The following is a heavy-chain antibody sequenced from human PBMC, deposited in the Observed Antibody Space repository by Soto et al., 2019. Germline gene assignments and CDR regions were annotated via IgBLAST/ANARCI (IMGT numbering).Heavy chain of an antibody. Sequence: EVQLVESGGGLVQPGGSLRLSCAASGFIFSNVWMNWVRQAPGKGLEWVGHIKSKTDSGTTDYTAPVKGRFTISRDDSKNTLYLQMINLKTEDSAVYYCATDVRDYCGQGTLVTVSS. CDR2: IKSKTDSGTT. D-gene: IGHD3-10*02. CDR3: ATDVRDY. V-gene: IGHV3-15*07. J-gene: IGHJ4*02. CDR1: GFIFSNVW.